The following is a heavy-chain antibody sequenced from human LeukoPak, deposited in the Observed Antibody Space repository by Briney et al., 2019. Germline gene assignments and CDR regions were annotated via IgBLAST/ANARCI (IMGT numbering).Heavy chain of an antibody. V-gene: IGHV4-4*02. Sequence: SETLSLTCAVSGGSISSSNWWSWVRQPPGKGLEWIGEIYHSGSTNYNPSLKSRVTISVDKSKNQFSLKLSSVTAADTAVYYCARTLTQLFTDYYGSGSPGSYWGQGTLVTVSS. CDR1: GGSISSSNW. D-gene: IGHD3-10*01. CDR3: ARTLTQLFTDYYGSGSPGSY. CDR2: IYHSGST. J-gene: IGHJ4*02.